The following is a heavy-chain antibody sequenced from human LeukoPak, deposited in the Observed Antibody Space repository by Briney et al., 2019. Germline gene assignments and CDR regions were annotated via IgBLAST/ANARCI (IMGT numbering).Heavy chain of an antibody. D-gene: IGHD4-11*01. J-gene: IGHJ5*02. V-gene: IGHV1-69*04. CDR2: IIPIFGIA. CDR1: GGTLSSYA. Sequence: RASVKVSCKASGGTLSSYAISWVRQAPGQGLEWMGRIIPIFGIANYAQKFQGRVTITADKSTSTAYMELSSLRSEDTAVYYCARDYSDRYNWFDPWGQGTLVTVSS. CDR3: ARDYSDRYNWFDP.